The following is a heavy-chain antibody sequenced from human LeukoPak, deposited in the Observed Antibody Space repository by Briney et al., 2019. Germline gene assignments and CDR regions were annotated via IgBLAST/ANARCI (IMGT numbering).Heavy chain of an antibody. Sequence: PGGSLRLSCAASGFTFSNYWKSWVRQAPGKGLEWVANMNLDGSEKYYVDSVKGRFTISRDNAQNSLFLQMNSLRAEDTAVYYCAAKRGDYWGQGTLVTVSS. V-gene: IGHV3-7*01. CDR3: AAKRGDY. CDR2: MNLDGSEK. D-gene: IGHD4/OR15-4a*01. J-gene: IGHJ4*02. CDR1: GFTFSNYW.